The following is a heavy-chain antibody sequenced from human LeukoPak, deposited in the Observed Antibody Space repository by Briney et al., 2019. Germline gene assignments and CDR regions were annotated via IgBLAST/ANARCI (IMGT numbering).Heavy chain of an antibody. V-gene: IGHV4-59*01. CDR1: GGSISSDY. CDR3: ARSPAGLYYYYYMDV. Sequence: SETLSLTCTVSGGSISSDYWSWIRQPPGKGLEWIGYIYYSGSANYNPSLKSRVTISVDTSKNQFSLKLSSVTAADTAVYYCARSPAGLYYYYYMDVWGKGTTVTVSS. CDR2: IYYSGSA. J-gene: IGHJ6*03.